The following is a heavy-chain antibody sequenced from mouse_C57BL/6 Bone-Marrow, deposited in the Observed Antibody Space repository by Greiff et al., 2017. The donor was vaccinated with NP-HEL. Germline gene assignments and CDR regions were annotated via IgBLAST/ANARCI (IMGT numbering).Heavy chain of an antibody. D-gene: IGHD1-3*01. CDR1: GFTFSSYG. CDR3: ARPSLTFFAY. V-gene: IGHV5-6*01. J-gene: IGHJ3*01. Sequence: EVMLVESGGDLVKPGGSLKLSCAASGFTFSSYGMSWVRQTPDKRLEWVATISSGGSYTYYPDSVKGRFTISRDNAKNTLYLQMSSLKSEDTAMYYCARPSLTFFAYWGQGTLVTVSA. CDR2: ISSGGSYT.